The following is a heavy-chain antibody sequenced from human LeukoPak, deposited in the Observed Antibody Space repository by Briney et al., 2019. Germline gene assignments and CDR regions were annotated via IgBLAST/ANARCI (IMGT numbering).Heavy chain of an antibody. Sequence: PSETLSLTCAVSGGSISSSNWWSWVRQPPGKGLEWIGEIYHSGSTNYNPSLKSRVTISVDTSKNQFSLKLSSVTAADTAVYYCARSGSKTDAFDIWGQGTMVTVSS. CDR3: ARSGSKTDAFDI. J-gene: IGHJ3*02. D-gene: IGHD1-26*01. V-gene: IGHV4-4*02. CDR1: GGSISSSNW. CDR2: IYHSGST.